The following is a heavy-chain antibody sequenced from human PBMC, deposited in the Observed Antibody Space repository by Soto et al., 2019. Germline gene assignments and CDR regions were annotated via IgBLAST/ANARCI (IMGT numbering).Heavy chain of an antibody. CDR3: ATSTSSSWQNDY. CDR2: IIPIFETA. Sequence: QVQLEQSGAEVKKPGSSVKVSCKASGGTFNTFAISWVRQAPGQGLEWSGGIIPIFETANYAQRLKDRLTITADESTRTAYMELSRLTSDDTAIYFCATSTSSSWQNDYWGLGTLVVVSS. CDR1: GGTFNTFA. V-gene: IGHV1-69*01. D-gene: IGHD6-13*01. J-gene: IGHJ4*02.